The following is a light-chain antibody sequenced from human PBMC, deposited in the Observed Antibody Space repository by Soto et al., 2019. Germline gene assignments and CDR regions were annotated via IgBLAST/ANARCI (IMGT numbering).Light chain of an antibody. V-gene: IGKV1-5*01. J-gene: IGKJ2*01. CDR2: DAS. Sequence: DIPMTQSPSTLSASIGDRVTFTCRASQSVSRTLAWYQQKPGKAPNLLIYDASTLERGDPSRFSGSGSGTEFTLTISSLQPDDFATYFCQQYFSFPYTFGQGTTLQ. CDR1: QSVSRT. CDR3: QQYFSFPYT.